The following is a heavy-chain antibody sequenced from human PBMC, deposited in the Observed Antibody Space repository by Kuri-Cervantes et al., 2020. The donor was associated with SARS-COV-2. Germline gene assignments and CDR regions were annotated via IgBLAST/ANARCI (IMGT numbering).Heavy chain of an antibody. J-gene: IGHJ5*02. CDR1: GGSISSYY. V-gene: IGHV4-59*08. CDR3: ARQSSTLDWFDP. D-gene: IGHD2-2*01. CDR2: IYYSGST. Sequence: SETLSLTCTVSGGSISSYYWSWIRQPPGKGLEWIGYIYYSGSTNYNPPPKSRATLSVDTSKNQVSLKLSSLTAADTGRYYCARQSSTLDWFDPWGQGTLVTVSS.